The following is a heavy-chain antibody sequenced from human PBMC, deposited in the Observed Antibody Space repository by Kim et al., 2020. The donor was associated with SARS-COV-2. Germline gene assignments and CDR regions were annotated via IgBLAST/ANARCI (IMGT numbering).Heavy chain of an antibody. V-gene: IGHV4-39*07. D-gene: IGHD1-1*01. Sequence: SETLSLTCTVSGGSISSSSYYWGWIRQPPGKGLEWIGSIYYSGSTYYNPSLKSRVTISVDTSKNQFSLKLSSVTAADTAVYYCARDRVPSYPYYYYGMDVWGQGTTVTVSS. CDR1: GGSISSSSYY. J-gene: IGHJ6*02. CDR2: IYYSGST. CDR3: ARDRVPSYPYYYYGMDV.